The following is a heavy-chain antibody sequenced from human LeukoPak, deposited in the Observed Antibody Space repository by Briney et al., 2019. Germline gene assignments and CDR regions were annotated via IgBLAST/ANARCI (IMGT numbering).Heavy chain of an antibody. J-gene: IGHJ6*03. CDR2: ISSSSSTI. V-gene: IGHV3-48*01. CDR3: ARGGLGSYLPYYMDV. Sequence: GGSLRLSCAASGFTFSSYAMSWVRQAPGKGLEWVSYISSSSSTIYYADSVKGRFTIPRDNAKNSLYLQMNSLRAEDTAVYYCARGGLGSYLPYYMDVWGKGTTVTVSS. CDR1: GFTFSSYA. D-gene: IGHD1-26*01.